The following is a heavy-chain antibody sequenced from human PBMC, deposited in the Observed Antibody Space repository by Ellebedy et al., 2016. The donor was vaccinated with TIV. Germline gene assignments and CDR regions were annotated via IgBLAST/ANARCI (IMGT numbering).Heavy chain of an antibody. Sequence: GSLRLSCTVSGGSISSYYWSWIRQPPGKGLEWIGYIYYSGSTNYNPSLKSRVTISVDTSKNQFSLKLSSVTAADTAVYYCARRIAASTGYYYYGMDVWGQGTTVTVSS. CDR2: IYYSGST. CDR3: ARRIAASTGYYYYGMDV. V-gene: IGHV4-59*01. J-gene: IGHJ6*02. D-gene: IGHD6-13*01. CDR1: GGSISSYY.